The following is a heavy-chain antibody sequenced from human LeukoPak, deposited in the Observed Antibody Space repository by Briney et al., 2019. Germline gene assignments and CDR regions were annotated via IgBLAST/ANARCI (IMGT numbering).Heavy chain of an antibody. CDR2: ISSSSSYI. D-gene: IGHD3-3*01. J-gene: IGHJ5*02. Sequence: GRSLRLSCAASGFTFSSYSMNWVRQAPGKGLEWVSSISSSSSYIYYADSVKGRFTISRDNAKNSLYLQMNSLRAEDTAVYYCARESSDTIFGVVRTTGGWFDPWGQGTLVTVSS. CDR3: ARESSDTIFGVVRTTGGWFDP. V-gene: IGHV3-21*01. CDR1: GFTFSSYS.